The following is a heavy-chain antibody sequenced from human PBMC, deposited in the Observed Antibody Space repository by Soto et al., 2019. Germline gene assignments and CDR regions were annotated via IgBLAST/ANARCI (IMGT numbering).Heavy chain of an antibody. CDR2: VYARGAT. CDR3: ARSSGDDFFYYGMDV. D-gene: IGHD4-17*01. V-gene: IGHV4-4*07. Sequence: SETLSLTCIVSGGSITSHYWNWIRQSAGEGLQWIGRVYARGATNYNPSLKSRVTISGDTSKNQFSLKLTSVTAADTAVYYCARSSGDDFFYYGMDVWGHGTTVTVSS. CDR1: GGSITSHY. J-gene: IGHJ6*02.